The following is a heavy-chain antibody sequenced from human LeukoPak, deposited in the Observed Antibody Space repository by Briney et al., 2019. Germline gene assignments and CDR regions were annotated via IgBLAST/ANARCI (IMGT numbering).Heavy chain of an antibody. CDR3: ARVEEIQLWLLPNE. Sequence: PGRSLRLSCAASGFTFSSYGMHWVRQAPGKGLEWVAVIWNDGSNKYYADSVKGRFTISRDNSKNTLYLQMNSLRAEDTAVYYCARVEEIQLWLLPNEWGQGTLVTVSS. V-gene: IGHV3-33*01. D-gene: IGHD5-18*01. CDR2: IWNDGSNK. CDR1: GFTFSSYG. J-gene: IGHJ4*02.